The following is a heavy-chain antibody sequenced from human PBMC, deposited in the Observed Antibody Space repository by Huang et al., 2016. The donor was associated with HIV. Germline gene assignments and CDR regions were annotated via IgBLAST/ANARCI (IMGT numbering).Heavy chain of an antibody. CDR3: ATVDYYDTSGPQRGYFDN. CDR2: IIPTLGTA. CDR1: GGSFRNFA. J-gene: IGHJ4*02. V-gene: IGHV1-69*01. Sequence: QVQLVQSGAEVKKPGSSVKVSCKASGGSFRNFAIGWVRQAPGQGLEWMGVIIPTLGTANYAQKFEGRVTSIADESTSTAYMELGSLGSEDTAVYYCATVDYYDTSGPQRGYFDNWGQGTLVTVSS. D-gene: IGHD3-22*01.